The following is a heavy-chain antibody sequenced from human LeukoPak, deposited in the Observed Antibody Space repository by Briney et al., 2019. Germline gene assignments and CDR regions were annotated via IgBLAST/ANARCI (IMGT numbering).Heavy chain of an antibody. D-gene: IGHD3-3*01. CDR3: PRDAVGAYYFHY. J-gene: IGHJ4*02. CDR2: IYTSGST. CDR1: GGSISSYY. Sequence: SETLSLTCTVSGGSISSYYWSWIRQPAGKGLDWIGRIYTSGSTNYNPSLKSRVTMSVDTSKNQFSLKLSSVTAADTAVYYCPRDAVGAYYFHYWGRGTLVTVSS. V-gene: IGHV4-4*07.